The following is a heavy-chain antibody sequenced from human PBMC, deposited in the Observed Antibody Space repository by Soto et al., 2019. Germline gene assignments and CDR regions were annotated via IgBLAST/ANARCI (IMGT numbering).Heavy chain of an antibody. CDR2: MNPNSGNT. CDR1: GYTFTSYD. V-gene: IGHV1-8*01. J-gene: IGHJ5*02. Sequence: ASVKVSCRASGYTFTSYDINSVRQATGQGLEWMGWMNPNSGNTGYAQKFQGRVTMTRNTSISTAYMELSSLRSEDTAVYYCARLRGCSGGSCYFPGVYNWFDPWGQGTLVTISS. D-gene: IGHD2-15*01. CDR3: ARLRGCSGGSCYFPGVYNWFDP.